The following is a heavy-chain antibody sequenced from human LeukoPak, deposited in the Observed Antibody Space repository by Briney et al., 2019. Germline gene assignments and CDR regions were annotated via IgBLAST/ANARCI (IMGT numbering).Heavy chain of an antibody. CDR3: ARKGGRSTTNWFDP. Sequence: SETLSLTCAVSGGSITSGGYSWSWIRQPPGKGLEWIGYIYQSGRTWYNPSLKSRVTISVDTSKNQFSLRMSSLTAADTAVYYCARKGGRSTTNWFDPWGRGTLVTVSS. J-gene: IGHJ5*02. CDR1: GGSITSGGYS. CDR2: IYQSGRT. V-gene: IGHV4-30-2*01. D-gene: IGHD3-16*01.